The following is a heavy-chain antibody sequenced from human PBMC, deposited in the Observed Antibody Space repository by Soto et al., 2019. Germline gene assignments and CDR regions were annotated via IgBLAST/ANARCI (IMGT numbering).Heavy chain of an antibody. Sequence: SETLSLTCTVSGGSISSSTYNLGWIRQPPGKRLEWIGNIYYSGSPYYNPSLKSRVTISVDTSRNQLSLKLSSVTAADTAVYYCARSPTAVTTPRRDTFDVWGQGTMVTVSS. CDR1: GGSISSSTYN. V-gene: IGHV4-39*01. J-gene: IGHJ3*01. D-gene: IGHD4-17*01. CDR3: ARSPTAVTTPRRDTFDV. CDR2: IYYSGSP.